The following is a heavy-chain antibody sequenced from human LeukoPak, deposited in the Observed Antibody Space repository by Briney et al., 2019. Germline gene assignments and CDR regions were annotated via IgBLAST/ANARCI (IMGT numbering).Heavy chain of an antibody. CDR3: ATGAVAGSNWFDP. V-gene: IGHV4-34*01. CDR1: GGSFSGYY. Sequence: SETLSLTCAVYGGSFSGYYWSWIRQPPGKGLEWIGEINHSGSTNYNPSLKSRVTISVDTSKNQFSLKLSSVTAADTAVYYCATGAVAGSNWFDPWGPGTLVTVSS. CDR2: INHSGST. D-gene: IGHD6-19*01. J-gene: IGHJ5*02.